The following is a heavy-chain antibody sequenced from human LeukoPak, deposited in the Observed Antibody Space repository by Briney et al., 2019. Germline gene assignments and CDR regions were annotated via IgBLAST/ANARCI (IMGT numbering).Heavy chain of an antibody. CDR1: GFTFGDHI. CDR2: VSGSGSTV. J-gene: IGHJ4*02. Sequence: GGSLRLSCAASGFTFGDHIMNWVRQLPGKRLEWVAYVSGSGSTVYYADSVKGRFTISRDNSKNTLYLQMNSLRAEDTAVYYCARDRYDFWSGYPDYWGQGTLVTVSS. CDR3: ARDRYDFWSGYPDY. D-gene: IGHD3-3*01. V-gene: IGHV3-48*01.